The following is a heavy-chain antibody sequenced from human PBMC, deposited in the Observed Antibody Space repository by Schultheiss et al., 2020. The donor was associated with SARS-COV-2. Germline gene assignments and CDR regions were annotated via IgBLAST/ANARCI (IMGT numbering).Heavy chain of an antibody. D-gene: IGHD2-15*01. Sequence: ASVKVSCKASGYILTQYAMHWVRQAPGQGLEWMGWISAYNGNTNYAQKFQGRVTITADESTSTAYMELSSLRSEDTAVYYCARGDCSGGSCYGLDGAFDIWGQGTMVTVSS. J-gene: IGHJ3*02. CDR1: GYILTQYA. V-gene: IGHV1-3*01. CDR3: ARGDCSGGSCYGLDGAFDI. CDR2: ISAYNGNT.